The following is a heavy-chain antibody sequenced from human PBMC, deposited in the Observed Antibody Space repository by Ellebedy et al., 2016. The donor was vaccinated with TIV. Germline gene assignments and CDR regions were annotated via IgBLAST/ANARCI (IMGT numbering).Heavy chain of an antibody. CDR2: ISYDGSNE. Sequence: GESLKISXAASGFIFSSYAMHWVRQAPGKGLEWVALISYDGSNEYVADSVKGRFTISRDNSNNTLYLQMYSLRAEDTALYYRSKANTSPDFGMDVWGHGTTVTVSS. V-gene: IGHV3-30*18. J-gene: IGHJ6*02. D-gene: IGHD3-3*01. CDR3: SKANTSPDFGMDV. CDR1: GFIFSSYA.